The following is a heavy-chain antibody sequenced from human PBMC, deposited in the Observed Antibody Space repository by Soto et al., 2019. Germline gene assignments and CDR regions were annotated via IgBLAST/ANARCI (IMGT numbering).Heavy chain of an antibody. CDR3: ARAPYSSGWCGFDY. V-gene: IGHV3-74*01. CDR1: GLSFSSYW. J-gene: IGHJ4*02. D-gene: IGHD6-19*01. CDR2: ISTEGSGT. Sequence: EVQLVESGGGLVQPGGSLRLSCAASGLSFSSYWMHWVRQAPGKGLVWVSRISTEGSGTTYADSVKGRFTISRDNAKNTLYLQMNSLRSEDTAVYYCARAPYSSGWCGFDYWGQGTLVTVSS.